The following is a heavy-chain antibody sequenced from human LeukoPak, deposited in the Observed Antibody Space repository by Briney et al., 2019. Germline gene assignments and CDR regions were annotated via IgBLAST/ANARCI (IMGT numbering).Heavy chain of an antibody. D-gene: IGHD3-22*01. J-gene: IGHJ3*01. CDR3: ARVGHYDTSVYADDVFDF. CDR2: INPDSGGT. Sequence: GASVKVSCKASGYTFTGYYMHWVRQAPGQGLEWMGWINPDSGGTNYAQKFQGRVTMPRDTSISTAYMELSRLRSDDSAVYYCARVGHYDTSVYADDVFDFWGQGTMVTVSS. CDR1: GYTFTGYY. V-gene: IGHV1-2*02.